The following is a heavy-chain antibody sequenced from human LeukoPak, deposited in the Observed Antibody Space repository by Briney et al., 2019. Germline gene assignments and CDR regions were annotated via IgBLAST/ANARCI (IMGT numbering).Heavy chain of an antibody. D-gene: IGHD3-10*01. J-gene: IGHJ4*02. V-gene: IGHV1-46*01. CDR3: ARALQGFRPLNEVGEPLDY. Sequence: ASVKVSCKASGYTFTSYYMHWVRQAPGQGLEWMGIINPSGGSTSYAQKFQGRVTMTRDMSTSTVYMELSSLRSEDTAVYYCARALQGFRPLNEVGEPLDYWGQGTLVTVSS. CDR2: INPSGGST. CDR1: GYTFTSYY.